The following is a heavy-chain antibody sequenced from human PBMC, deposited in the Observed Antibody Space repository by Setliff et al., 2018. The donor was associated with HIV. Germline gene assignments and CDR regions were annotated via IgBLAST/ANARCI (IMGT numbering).Heavy chain of an antibody. CDR3: ARGSAYWNFDY. CDR2: ISGYNGWT. D-gene: IGHD1-1*01. Sequence: ASVKVSCKASGYTFTSYGISWVRQAPGQGLDWMGWISGYNGWTKYPQKFQGRITMTRDTSIITAYMELSSLRYDDTAGYYCARGSAYWNFDYWGQGTLVTVSS. CDR1: GYTFTSYG. J-gene: IGHJ4*02. V-gene: IGHV1-18*01.